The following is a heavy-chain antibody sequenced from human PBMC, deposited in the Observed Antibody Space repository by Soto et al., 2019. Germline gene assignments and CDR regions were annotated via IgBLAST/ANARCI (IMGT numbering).Heavy chain of an antibody. CDR2: IFSSVST. CDR1: GDSVSRADSY. D-gene: IGHD1-1*01. CDR3: ARGMDNNKVGW. Sequence: QVQLQESGPGLVKPSETLSLTCSVSGDSVSRADSYWSWIRQPPGKGLEWIGYIFSSVSTEYNPSLRGGDISSVXTSKNQVSLKLRTVTAADTAVYFCARGMDNNKVGWWGQGTLVTVSA. V-gene: IGHV4-61*08. J-gene: IGHJ4*02.